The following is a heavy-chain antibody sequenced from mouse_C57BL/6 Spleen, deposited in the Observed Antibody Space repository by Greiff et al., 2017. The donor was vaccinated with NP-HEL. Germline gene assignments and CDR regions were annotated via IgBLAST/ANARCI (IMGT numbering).Heavy chain of an antibody. CDR3: TVDWDEGDY. Sequence: EVQLQQSGAELVRPGASVKLSCTASGFNIKDDYMHWVKQRPEQGLEWIGWIDPENGDTEYASKFQGKATITADTSSNTAYLQLSSLTSEDTAVYYCTVDWDEGDYWGQGTTLTVSS. V-gene: IGHV14-4*01. D-gene: IGHD4-1*01. CDR1: GFNIKDDY. J-gene: IGHJ2*01. CDR2: IDPENGDT.